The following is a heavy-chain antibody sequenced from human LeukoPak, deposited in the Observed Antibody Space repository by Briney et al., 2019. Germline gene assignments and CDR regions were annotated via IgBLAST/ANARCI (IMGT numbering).Heavy chain of an antibody. CDR3: ASGGGYCSSTSCSRWFDP. CDR2: ISSSGSTI. Sequence: GGSLRLSCAASGFTFSDYYMSWIRQAPGKGLEWVSYISSSGSTIYYADSVKGRFTISRDNSKNTLYLQMNSLRAEDTAVYYCASGGGYCSSTSCSRWFDPWGQGTLVTVSS. CDR1: GFTFSDYY. J-gene: IGHJ5*02. V-gene: IGHV3-11*04. D-gene: IGHD2-2*01.